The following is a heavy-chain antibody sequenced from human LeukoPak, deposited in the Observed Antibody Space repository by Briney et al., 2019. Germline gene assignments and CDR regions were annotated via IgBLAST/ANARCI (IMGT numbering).Heavy chain of an antibody. CDR2: IKSKTDGATT. CDR3: ALEFGQATDY. V-gene: IGHV3-15*01. Sequence: PGGSLRLSCAASGFTFSNAWMTWVRQAPGQGLEWVGRIKSKTDGATTDYAATVKGRFIISRGDSKRMLYLQMNSLKTEDTAMYYCALEFGQATDYWGQGTLVTVSS. J-gene: IGHJ4*02. D-gene: IGHD3-3*01. CDR1: GFTFSNAW.